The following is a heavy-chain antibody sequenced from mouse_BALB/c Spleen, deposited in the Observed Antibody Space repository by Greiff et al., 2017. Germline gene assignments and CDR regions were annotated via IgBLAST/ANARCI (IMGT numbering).Heavy chain of an antibody. CDR3: ARAYYGSRDD. Sequence: VQLQQSGAELVKPGASVKLSCTASGFNIKDTYMHWVKQRPEQGLEWIGRIDPANGNTKYDPKFQGKATITADTSSNTAYLQLSSLTSEDTAVYYCARAYYGSRDDWGQGTTLTVSS. V-gene: IGHV14-3*02. J-gene: IGHJ2*01. D-gene: IGHD1-1*01. CDR2: IDPANGNT. CDR1: GFNIKDTY.